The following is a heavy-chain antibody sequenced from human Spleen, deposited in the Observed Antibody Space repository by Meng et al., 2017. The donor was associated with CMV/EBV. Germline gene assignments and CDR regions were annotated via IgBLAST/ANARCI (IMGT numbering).Heavy chain of an antibody. Sequence: SETLSLTCAVYGGSFSDYYWSWIRQPPKKGLEWIGEISHSGRTYSSPSLKSRVTISVDTSKNQFSLKLNSVTAADTAVYYCARDVTPDYWGQGTLVTVSS. V-gene: IGHV4-34*01. CDR3: ARDVTPDY. D-gene: IGHD3-10*02. CDR2: ISHSGRT. CDR1: GGSFSDYY. J-gene: IGHJ4*02.